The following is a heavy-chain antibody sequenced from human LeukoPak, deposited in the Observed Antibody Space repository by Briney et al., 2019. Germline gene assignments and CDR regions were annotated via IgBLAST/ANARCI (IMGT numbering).Heavy chain of an antibody. CDR3: ARGSYGDANFDS. CDR1: GFIVNTNC. V-gene: IGHV3-53*01. D-gene: IGHD4-17*01. Sequence: GGSLRLSCAASGFIVNTNCMTWVRQAPGRGLEWVSFIYADGNTYYAASVTGRFTISRDISKNAVYHQINSLRAEDTAAYYCARGSYGDANFDSWGQGTLVTVSS. CDR2: IYADGNT. J-gene: IGHJ4*02.